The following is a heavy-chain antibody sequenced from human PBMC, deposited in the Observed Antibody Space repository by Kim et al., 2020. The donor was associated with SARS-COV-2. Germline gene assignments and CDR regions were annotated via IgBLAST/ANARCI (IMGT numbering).Heavy chain of an antibody. CDR2: T. V-gene: IGHV5-51*01. J-gene: IGHJ4*02. Sequence: TRYSPSFQGQVTISADKSISTAYLQWSSLKASDTAMYYGARPREYYYVDYWGQGTLVTVSS. CDR3: ARPREYYYVDY.